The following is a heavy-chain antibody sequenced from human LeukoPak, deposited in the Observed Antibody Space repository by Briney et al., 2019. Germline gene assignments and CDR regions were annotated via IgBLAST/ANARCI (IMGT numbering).Heavy chain of an antibody. Sequence: GASVKVSCKASGYTFSNYGFSWVRQAPGQGLEWIGWISAYNGNTKSVQKLQGRVTMTIDTSTSTAYMELRSLRYDDTAVYYCARTEENGFDYWGQGTPVTVSS. CDR1: GYTFSNYG. D-gene: IGHD1-14*01. V-gene: IGHV1-18*01. CDR2: ISAYNGNT. J-gene: IGHJ4*02. CDR3: ARTEENGFDY.